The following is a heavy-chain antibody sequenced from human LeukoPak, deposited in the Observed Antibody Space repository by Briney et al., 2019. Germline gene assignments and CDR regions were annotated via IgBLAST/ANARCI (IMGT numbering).Heavy chain of an antibody. Sequence: GRSLRLSCAASGITFDDYAMHWVRQAPGKGLEWVSGNSWNSGSIGYADSVKGRSTISRDNAKYSLYLQMNSLRAEDMALYYCAKEGSSSSLDYWGQGTLVTVSS. CDR3: AKEGSSSSLDY. CDR1: GITFDDYA. D-gene: IGHD6-6*01. CDR2: NSWNSGSI. V-gene: IGHV3-9*03. J-gene: IGHJ4*02.